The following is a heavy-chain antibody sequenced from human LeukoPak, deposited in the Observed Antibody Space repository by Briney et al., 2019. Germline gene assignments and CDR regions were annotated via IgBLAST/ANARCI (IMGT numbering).Heavy chain of an antibody. CDR2: IYTSGST. Sequence: SETLSLTCTVSGGSISSYYWSWIRQPAGKGLEWIGRIYTSGSTNYNPSLKSRVTISVDTSKNQFSLKLSSVTAADTAVYYCARLRLRYFDWSRWGYYGMDVWGQGTTVTVSS. V-gene: IGHV4-4*07. J-gene: IGHJ6*02. CDR3: ARLRLRYFDWSRWGYYGMDV. D-gene: IGHD3-9*01. CDR1: GGSISSYY.